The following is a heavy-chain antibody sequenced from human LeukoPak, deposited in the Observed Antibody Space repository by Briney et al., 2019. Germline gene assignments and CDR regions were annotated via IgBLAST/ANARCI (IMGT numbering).Heavy chain of an antibody. V-gene: IGHV1-46*01. CDR2: IDPSGGST. CDR1: GYTFTSYY. CDR3: ASDIARGGDC. Sequence: ASVKVSCKASGYTFTSYYPHWVRQVPGQGPEWVGIIDPSGGSTNYAQKFQGRVTMTRDTSTSTAYMELSGLRSADTAVYYCASDIARGGDCWGQGTLVTVSS. J-gene: IGHJ4*02. D-gene: IGHD2-21*01.